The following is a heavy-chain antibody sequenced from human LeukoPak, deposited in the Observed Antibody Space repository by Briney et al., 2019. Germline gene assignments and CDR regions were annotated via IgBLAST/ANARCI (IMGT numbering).Heavy chain of an antibody. CDR2: IYYSGST. Sequence: SETLSLTCTVSGGSISSSSYYWGWIRQPPGKGLEWIGSIYYSGSTYYNPSLKSRVTISVDTSKNQFSLKLSSVTAADTAVYYCARLGAVAGTYYYYYYMDVWRKGTTVTISS. CDR3: ARLGAVAGTYYYYYYMDV. CDR1: GGSISSSSYY. V-gene: IGHV4-39*01. D-gene: IGHD6-19*01. J-gene: IGHJ6*03.